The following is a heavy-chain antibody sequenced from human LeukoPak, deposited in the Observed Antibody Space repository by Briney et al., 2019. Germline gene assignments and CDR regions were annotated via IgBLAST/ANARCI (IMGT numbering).Heavy chain of an antibody. CDR1: GFTFSTYA. J-gene: IGHJ4*02. V-gene: IGHV3-30*04. Sequence: GGSLRLSCAASGFTFSTYAMHWVRQAPGKGLEWVAVISYDGSSGYYADSVKGRFTISRDNSKNTLYLQMNSLRAEDAAVYYCARASRLIVATTDFDYWGQGTLVTVSS. CDR3: ARASRLIVATTDFDY. CDR2: ISYDGSSG. D-gene: IGHD5-12*01.